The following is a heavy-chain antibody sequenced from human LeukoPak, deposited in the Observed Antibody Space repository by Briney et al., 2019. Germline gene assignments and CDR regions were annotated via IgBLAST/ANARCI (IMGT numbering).Heavy chain of an antibody. J-gene: IGHJ4*02. CDR1: GFTFSSYD. Sequence: GGSLRLSCAASGFTFSSYDMNWVRQAPGKGLEWVSYMTSSGSNIYYTDSVRGRFTISRDNAKYSLYLQMNSLSAEDTAVYYCARDLSAASGFDSWGQGTLVTVSS. CDR2: MTSSGSNI. D-gene: IGHD6-13*01. V-gene: IGHV3-48*03. CDR3: ARDLSAASGFDS.